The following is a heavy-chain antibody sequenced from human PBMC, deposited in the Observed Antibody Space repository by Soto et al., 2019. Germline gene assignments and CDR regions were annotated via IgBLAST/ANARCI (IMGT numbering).Heavy chain of an antibody. CDR3: ARDLGGSSSLEGYCDY. J-gene: IGHJ4*02. CDR2: IWYDGSNK. CDR1: GFTFSSYG. Sequence: QVQLVESGGGVVQPGRSLRLSCAASGFTFSSYGMHWVRQAPGKGLEWVAVIWYDGSNKYYADSVKGRFTISRDNSKNALYLQMTSLRAEDTAVYYCARDLGGSSSLEGYCDYWGQGTLVTVSS. D-gene: IGHD6-6*01. V-gene: IGHV3-33*01.